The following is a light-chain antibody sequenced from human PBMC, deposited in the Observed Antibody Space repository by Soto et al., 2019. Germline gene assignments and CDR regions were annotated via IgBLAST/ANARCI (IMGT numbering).Light chain of an antibody. CDR3: QQYGSSPP. J-gene: IGKJ5*01. CDR1: QSIRSD. Sequence: EIVMTQAPGTLSVSPGERATVSCRASQSIRSDLAWYQQKAGQSPRLLIYGAFYRATGIPDRFIGSGSGTDFTLTISSLEPEDFAMYYCQQYGSSPPFGQGTRLEIK. V-gene: IGKV3-20*01. CDR2: GAF.